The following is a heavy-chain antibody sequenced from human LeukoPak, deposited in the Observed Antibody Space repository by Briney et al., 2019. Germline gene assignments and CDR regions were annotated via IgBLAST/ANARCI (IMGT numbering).Heavy chain of an antibody. J-gene: IGHJ4*02. CDR2: FTGRTCGGTT. V-gene: IGHV3-49*04. Sequence: PGGSLRLSCTASGFTFGDYGMSWVRQAPGKGLVWVGSFTGRTCGGTTEYAASVRGRFTISIDDSKSIAYLQMNSLTTEDTATYYCTKWTTATTFEDCGQGTQVAASS. CDR3: TKWTTATTFED. CDR1: GFTFGDYG. D-gene: IGHD4-17*01.